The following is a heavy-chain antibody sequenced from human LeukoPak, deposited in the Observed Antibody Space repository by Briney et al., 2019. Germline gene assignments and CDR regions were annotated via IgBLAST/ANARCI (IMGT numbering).Heavy chain of an antibody. CDR3: AKDRFSAAQPYSSGWYYFDY. CDR2: ITASGTAM. D-gene: IGHD6-19*01. Sequence: GGSLRLSCAASGFTFSSYSMNWVRRAPGKGLEWVSHITASGTAMFYADSVKGRFTISRDNAKNSLYLQMNSLRDEDTAVYYCAKDRFSAAQPYSSGWYYFDYWGQGTLVTVSS. CDR1: GFTFSSYS. J-gene: IGHJ4*02. V-gene: IGHV3-48*02.